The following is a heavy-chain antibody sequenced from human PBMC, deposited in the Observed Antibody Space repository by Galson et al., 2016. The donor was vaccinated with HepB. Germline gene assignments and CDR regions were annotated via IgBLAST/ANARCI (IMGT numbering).Heavy chain of an antibody. CDR3: ARDHGMGPGAVYYFDK. D-gene: IGHD1-26*01. J-gene: IGHJ4*02. CDR2: IGFNPNKQ. V-gene: IGHV3-21*01. Sequence: SLRLSCAVSGFNFSIYRMNWVRQAPGKGLEWVAAIGFNPNKQYYADSVKGRFTIARDNTKSSLFLQMNSLTVEDTAVYFCARDHGMGPGAVYYFDKWGQGTLVTVSS. CDR1: GFNFSIYR.